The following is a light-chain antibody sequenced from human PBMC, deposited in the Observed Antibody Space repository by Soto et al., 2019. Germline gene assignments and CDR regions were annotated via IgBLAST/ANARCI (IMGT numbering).Light chain of an antibody. CDR3: QSYDSSPGGNYV. CDR1: SSNIGAGYD. J-gene: IGLJ1*01. CDR2: GST. Sequence: QSVLSQPPSAFGAPGQRVTISCTGSSSNIGAGYDAHWFQQVPGTAPKLLIYGSTNRPSGVPDRFSGSKSGTSASLAITGLQAEDEADYYRQSYDSSPGGNYVFGTGTKVTVL. V-gene: IGLV1-40*01.